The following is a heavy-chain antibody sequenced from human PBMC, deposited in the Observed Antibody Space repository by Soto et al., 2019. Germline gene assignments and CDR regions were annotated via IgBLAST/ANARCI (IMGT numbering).Heavy chain of an antibody. CDR1: GFTFSSYG. CDR3: ARDIVVVPAAMAGVDYYYYGMDV. V-gene: IGHV3-33*01. J-gene: IGHJ6*01. D-gene: IGHD2-2*01. CDR2: IWYDGSNK. Sequence: QVQLVESGGGVVQPGRSLRLSCAASGFTFSSYGMHWVRQAPGKGLEWVAVIWYDGSNKYYADSVKGRFTISRDNSKNTLYLQMNSLRAEDTAVYYCARDIVVVPAAMAGVDYYYYGMDVW.